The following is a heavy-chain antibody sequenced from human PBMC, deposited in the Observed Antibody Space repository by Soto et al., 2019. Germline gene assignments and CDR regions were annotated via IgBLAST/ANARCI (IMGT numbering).Heavy chain of an antibody. CDR1: GGPFGGYY. V-gene: IGHV4-34*01. CDR2: INHSGSA. CDR3: ATDGGGRSYYSYGMDV. J-gene: IGHJ6*02. Sequence: QVQLQQWGAGLLRPSETLSLTCAISGGPFGGYYWSWIRQPPGKGLEWIGEINHSGSATYNPSLPRRVTISLHRSNNQFSLKMNSVTAADTAVYYCATDGGGRSYYSYGMDVWGRGTTVTVSS.